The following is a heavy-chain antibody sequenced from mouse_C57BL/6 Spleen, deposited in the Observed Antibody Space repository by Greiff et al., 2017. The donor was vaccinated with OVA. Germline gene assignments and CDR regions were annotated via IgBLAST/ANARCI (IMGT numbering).Heavy chain of an antibody. CDR3: ARSEGSSYYAMDD. CDR1: GYAFSSSW. CDR2: IYPGDGDT. Sequence: QVQLQQSGPELVKPGASVKISCKASGYAFSSSWMNWVKQRPGKGLEWIGRIYPGDGDTNYNGKFKGKATLTADKSSSTAYMQLSSLTSEDSAVYVCARSEGSSYYAMDDWGQGTSVTVSS. V-gene: IGHV1-82*01. D-gene: IGHD1-1*01. J-gene: IGHJ4*01.